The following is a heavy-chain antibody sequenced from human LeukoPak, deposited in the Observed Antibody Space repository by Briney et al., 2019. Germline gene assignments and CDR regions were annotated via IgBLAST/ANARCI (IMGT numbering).Heavy chain of an antibody. Sequence: GGSLRLSCAASGFTFSSYWMSWVRQAPGKGLEWAANIKQDGSEKYYVDPVKGRFTISRDNAKNSLYLQMNSLRAEDTAVYYCARPSLDEDCSGGSCYSYYFDYWGQGTLVTVSS. CDR2: IKQDGSEK. V-gene: IGHV3-7*01. J-gene: IGHJ4*02. CDR1: GFTFSSYW. CDR3: ARPSLDEDCSGGSCYSYYFDY. D-gene: IGHD2-15*01.